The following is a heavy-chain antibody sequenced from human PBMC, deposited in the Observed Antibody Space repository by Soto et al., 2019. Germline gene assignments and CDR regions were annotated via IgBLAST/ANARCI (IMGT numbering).Heavy chain of an antibody. Sequence: PSETLSLTCTVSSGSVTNSLYYWGWIRQPPGKGLEWIGTIYHSGSTYYNPSLRSRVTISVDTSRNQFSLRVTSVTAADTAVYCCARLLLSSSWYFDPWGQGTLVTVSS. CDR3: ARLLLSSSWYFDP. CDR2: IYHSGST. V-gene: IGHV4-39*01. D-gene: IGHD6-13*01. J-gene: IGHJ4*02. CDR1: SGSVTNSLYY.